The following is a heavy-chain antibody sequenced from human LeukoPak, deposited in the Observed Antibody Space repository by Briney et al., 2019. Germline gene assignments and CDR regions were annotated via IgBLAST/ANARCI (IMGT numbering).Heavy chain of an antibody. J-gene: IGHJ6*02. V-gene: IGHV4-34*01. CDR2: INHSGST. CDR1: GGSFSGYY. D-gene: IGHD2-2*01. CDR3: ARDQAPYCSSTSCYYYGMDV. Sequence: KTSETLSLTCAVYGGSFSGYYWSWIRQPPGKGLEWIGEINHSGSTNYNPSLKSRVTISVDTSKNQFSLKLSSVTAADTAVYYCARDQAPYCSSTSCYYYGMDVWGQGTTVTVSS.